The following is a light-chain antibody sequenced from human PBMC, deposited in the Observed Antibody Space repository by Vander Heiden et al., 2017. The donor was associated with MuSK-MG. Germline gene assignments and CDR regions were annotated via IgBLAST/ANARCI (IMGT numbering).Light chain of an antibody. J-gene: IGLJ2*01. V-gene: IGLV3-1*01. CDR2: QDT. Sequence: SYELTQPPSVCVSPGQTASITCSGERLTDKSASWYQQTPGQSPVLVIYQDTRRPSGIPERFSGSNSGNTATLTISGTQAMDEADYYCQAWDSSTVVFGGGTKLTVL. CDR1: RLTDKS. CDR3: QAWDSSTVV.